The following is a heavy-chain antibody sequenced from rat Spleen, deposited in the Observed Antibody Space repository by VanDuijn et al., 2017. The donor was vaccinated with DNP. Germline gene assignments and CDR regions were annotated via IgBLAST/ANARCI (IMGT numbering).Heavy chain of an antibody. CDR2: INNAGST. Sequence: EVQLQESGPGLVKPSQSLSLTCSVTGYSITTNYWGWIRKFPGNKMEWMGYINNAGSTNYNPSLKSRVSITRDTSKNQLFLQLNSITTEDTATYYCARGLNYGGYNYYWYFDFWGPGTMVTVSS. J-gene: IGHJ1*01. D-gene: IGHD1-11*01. V-gene: IGHV3-1*01. CDR3: ARGLNYGGYNYYWYFDF. CDR1: GYSITTNY.